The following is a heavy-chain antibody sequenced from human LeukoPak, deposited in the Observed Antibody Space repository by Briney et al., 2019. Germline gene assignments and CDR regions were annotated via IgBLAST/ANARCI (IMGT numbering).Heavy chain of an antibody. CDR1: GYSFTSYW. J-gene: IGHJ4*02. CDR3: ARCYYDSSGYYHFDY. D-gene: IGHD3-22*01. CDR2: IYPGDSDT. Sequence: GESLKISCKGSGYSFTSYWIGWVRQMPGKGLEWMGIIYPGDSDTRYSPSFQGQVTISADKSISTAYLQWSSLKASDTAMYYCARCYYDSSGYYHFDYWGQGTLVTVSS. V-gene: IGHV5-51*01.